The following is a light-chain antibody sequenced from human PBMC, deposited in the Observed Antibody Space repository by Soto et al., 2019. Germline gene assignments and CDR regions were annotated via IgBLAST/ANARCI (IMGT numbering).Light chain of an antibody. Sequence: DIKMTQSPSTLSESVGDRVTITCRASQSISNWLAWYQQKPGKAPKLLIFKTSSLESGVPSRFSGSGSGTEFTLNLSSLQPDDFATYHCQQYDTYPRTFGQGTKVDIK. J-gene: IGKJ1*01. CDR3: QQYDTYPRT. CDR2: KTS. V-gene: IGKV1-5*03. CDR1: QSISNW.